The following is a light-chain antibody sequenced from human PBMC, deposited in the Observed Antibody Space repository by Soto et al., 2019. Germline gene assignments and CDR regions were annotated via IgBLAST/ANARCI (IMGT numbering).Light chain of an antibody. CDR1: QSIGTY. CDR3: HQTYVIPYL. V-gene: IGKV1-39*01. J-gene: IGKJ2*01. Sequence: DIQMTQSPFSLSASVGDRVTITCRASQSIGTYLSWFQQKPGKGPSLLIYAVSNLQIGVPSRFSGRGSGTEFTLTISNVQPEDFATYYCHQTYVIPYLFGQGTKLEI. CDR2: AVS.